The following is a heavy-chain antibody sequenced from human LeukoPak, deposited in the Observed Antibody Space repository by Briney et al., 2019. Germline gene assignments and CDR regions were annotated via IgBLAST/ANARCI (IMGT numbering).Heavy chain of an antibody. CDR3: AKDRELVVAARGSYFDY. J-gene: IGHJ4*02. Sequence: GGSLRLFCAASGFTFDDYGMSWGRQAPGEGLQWVSAISGSGGSTYYADSVKGRFTISRDNSKITLYLQMNSLRAEDTAVYYCAKDRELVVAARGSYFDYWGQGTLVTVSS. V-gene: IGHV3-23*01. CDR1: GFTFDDYG. D-gene: IGHD2-15*01. CDR2: ISGSGGST.